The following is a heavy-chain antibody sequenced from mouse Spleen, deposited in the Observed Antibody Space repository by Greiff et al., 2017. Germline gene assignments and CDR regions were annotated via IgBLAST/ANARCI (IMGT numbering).Heavy chain of an antibody. CDR2: IYPGDGDT. V-gene: IGHV1-82*01. CDR1: GYAFSSSW. J-gene: IGHJ2*01. Sequence: QVQLKESGPELVKPGASVKISCKASGYAFSSSWMNWVKQRPGKGLEWIGRIYPGDGDTNYNGKFKGKATLTADKSSSTAYMQLSSLTSEDSAVYFCAREEFYYFDYWGQGTTLTVSS. CDR3: AREEFYYFDY.